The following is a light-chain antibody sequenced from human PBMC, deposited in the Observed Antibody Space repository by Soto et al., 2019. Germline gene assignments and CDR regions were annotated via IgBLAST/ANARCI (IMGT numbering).Light chain of an antibody. V-gene: IGKV1-5*03. J-gene: IGKJ1*01. Sequence: DIPMTQSPSTLSASVGDRVTVTCRASESVNNYLAWYQHKPGKAPNLLIYRASRLESGVPSRFSGSGSGTEFTLTISSLQPDDFATYYCHHYNTYPWTFGQGTKVEIK. CDR2: RAS. CDR1: ESVNNY. CDR3: HHYNTYPWT.